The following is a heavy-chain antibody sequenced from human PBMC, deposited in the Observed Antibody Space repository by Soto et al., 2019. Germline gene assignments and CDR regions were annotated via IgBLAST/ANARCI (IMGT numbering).Heavy chain of an antibody. D-gene: IGHD2-2*01. CDR2: IYYSGST. V-gene: IGHV4-59*08. Sequence: SQTLSLTCTVSGGSISSHYWSWIRQPPGKGLEWIGYIYYSGSTNYNPSLKSRVTISVDTSKNQFSLKLSSVTAADTAVYYCASQYCSSTSCYSPFNYWGQGSLVTVS. J-gene: IGHJ4*02. CDR1: GGSISSHY. CDR3: ASQYCSSTSCYSPFNY.